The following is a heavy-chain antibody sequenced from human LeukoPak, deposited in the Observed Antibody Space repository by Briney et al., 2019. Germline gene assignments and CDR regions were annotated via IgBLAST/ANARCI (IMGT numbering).Heavy chain of an antibody. Sequence: GESLKISCKSSGYNFTSYWIGWVRQMPGKGLEWMGIIYPGDSETRYSPSFQGQVTISADKSISTANLQWSSLKASDTAMYYCARQYGSGNYDYWGQGTLVTVSS. V-gene: IGHV5-51*01. CDR3: ARQYGSGNYDY. J-gene: IGHJ4*02. CDR1: GYNFTSYW. D-gene: IGHD3-10*01. CDR2: IYPGDSET.